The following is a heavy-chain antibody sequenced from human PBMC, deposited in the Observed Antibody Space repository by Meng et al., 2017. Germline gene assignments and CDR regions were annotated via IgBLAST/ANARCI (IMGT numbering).Heavy chain of an antibody. J-gene: IGHJ6*02. CDR1: GGSFSGYY. V-gene: IGHV4-34*01. Sequence: SETLSLTCAVYGGSFSGYYWSWIRQPPGKGLEWIGEINHSGSTNYNPSLKSRVTISVDTSKNQFSLKLSSVTAADTAVYYCARLRMIEPKLYYYYGMDVWGQGTTVTVSS. CDR2: INHSGST. CDR3: ARLRMIEPKLYYYYGMDV. D-gene: IGHD3-22*01.